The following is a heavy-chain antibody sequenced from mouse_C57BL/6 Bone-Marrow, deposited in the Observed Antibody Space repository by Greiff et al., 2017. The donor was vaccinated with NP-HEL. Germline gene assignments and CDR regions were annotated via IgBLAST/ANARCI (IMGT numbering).Heavy chain of an antibody. CDR2: IRLKSDNYAT. V-gene: IGHV6-3*01. CDR1: GFTFSNYW. CDR3: NNWDVGYAMDY. Sequence: EVKLVESGGGLVQPGGSMKLSCVASGFTFSNYWMNWVRQSPEKGLEWVAQIRLKSDNYATHYAESVKGRFTISRDDSKSSVYLQMNNLRAEDTGIYYCNNWDVGYAMDYWGQGTSVTVSS. J-gene: IGHJ4*01. D-gene: IGHD4-1*01.